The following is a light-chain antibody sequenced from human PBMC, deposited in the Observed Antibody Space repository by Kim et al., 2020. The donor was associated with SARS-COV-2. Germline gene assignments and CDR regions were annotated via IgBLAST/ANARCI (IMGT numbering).Light chain of an antibody. CDR3: NCRASHPFRVF. J-gene: IGLJ7*01. CDR1: SLRNFH. V-gene: IGLV3-19*01. Sequence: LGQTVTITCQGDSLRNFHASWYQQKPGQAPVLVFYGTGHRPSGIPDRFSGSNSGDRSSLTITGAQAADEADYYCNCRASHPFRVFFGGGTQLTVL. CDR2: GTG.